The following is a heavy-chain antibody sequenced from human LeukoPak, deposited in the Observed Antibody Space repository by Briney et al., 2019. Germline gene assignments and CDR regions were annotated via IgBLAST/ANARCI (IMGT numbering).Heavy chain of an antibody. CDR1: GFTFSNYA. Sequence: GGSLRLSCAVSGFTFSNYAMSWVRQAPGKGLEWVSGISGSGGSTFYADSVKGRFTIFRDNSKNSLYLQMNSLRAEDTAVYYCARVQYYYDSSGYYSWYFDYWGQGTLVTVSS. D-gene: IGHD3-22*01. V-gene: IGHV3-23*01. CDR2: ISGSGGST. CDR3: ARVQYYYDSSGYYSWYFDY. J-gene: IGHJ4*02.